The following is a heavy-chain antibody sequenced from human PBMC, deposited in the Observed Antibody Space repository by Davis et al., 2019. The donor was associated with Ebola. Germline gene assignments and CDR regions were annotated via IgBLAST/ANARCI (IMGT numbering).Heavy chain of an antibody. Sequence: GESLKISCAASGFTVGDAWMSWVRQSQGKGLEWVGRITGKTDGGTTDYDAPVKGRFFISRDESKNTLYLQMNNLKIEDTAMYFCTTDLSGNSRAIDYWGQGTLVTVSS. D-gene: IGHD1-26*01. CDR3: TTDLSGNSRAIDY. J-gene: IGHJ4*02. V-gene: IGHV3-15*01. CDR1: GFTVGDAW. CDR2: ITGKTDGGTT.